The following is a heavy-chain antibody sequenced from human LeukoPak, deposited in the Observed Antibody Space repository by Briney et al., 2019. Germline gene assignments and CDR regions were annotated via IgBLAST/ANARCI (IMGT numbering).Heavy chain of an antibody. V-gene: IGHV3-30*18. CDR2: ISYDGSNK. CDR1: GSTFSSYG. CDR3: AKDRKGLRLGELSLLVDY. D-gene: IGHD3-16*02. Sequence: GGSLRLSCAASGSTFSSYGMHWVRQAPGKGLEWVAVISYDGSNKYYADSVKGRFTISRDNSKNTLYLQMNSLRAEDTAVYYCAKDRKGLRLGELSLLVDYWGQGTLVTVSS. J-gene: IGHJ4*02.